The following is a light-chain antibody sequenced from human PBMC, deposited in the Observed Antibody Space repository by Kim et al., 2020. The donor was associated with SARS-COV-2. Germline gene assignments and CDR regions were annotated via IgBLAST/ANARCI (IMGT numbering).Light chain of an antibody. V-gene: IGKV1-39*01. CDR2: AAS. CDR3: QQSYSTPPT. J-gene: IGKJ2*01. CDR1: QSISSY. Sequence: DIQMTQSPSSLSASVGDRVTITCRASQSISSYLNWYQQKPGKAPKLLIYAASSLQSGVPSRFSGSGSATDFTLTISSLQPEDFATYYCQQSYSTPPTFGQGTKLEI.